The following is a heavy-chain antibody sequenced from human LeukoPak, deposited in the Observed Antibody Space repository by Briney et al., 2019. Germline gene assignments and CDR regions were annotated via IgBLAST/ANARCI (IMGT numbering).Heavy chain of an antibody. CDR1: GYTFTSYG. D-gene: IGHD3-22*01. CDR2: ISAYNGNT. V-gene: IGHV1-18*01. Sequence: ASVKVSCKASGYTFTSYGISWVRQAPGQGLEWMGWISAYNGNTNYAQKLQGRVTMTTDTSTSTAYMELRSLRSDDTAVYYCARDPPITMIVVPQNCYYYGMDVWGQGTTVTVSS. J-gene: IGHJ6*02. CDR3: ARDPPITMIVVPQNCYYYGMDV.